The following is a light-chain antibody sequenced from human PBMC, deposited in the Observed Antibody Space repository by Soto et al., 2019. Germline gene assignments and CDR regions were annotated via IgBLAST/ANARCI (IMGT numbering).Light chain of an antibody. CDR2: DVS. Sequence: QSALTQPASVSGAPDKPTPSSATGTTGDVGGYNYVSWYQQHPGKAPKLMIYDVSNRPSGVSNRFSGSKSGNTASLTISGLQAEDEADYYCSSYTSSSTPVVFGGGTKLTVL. V-gene: IGLV2-14*01. CDR1: TGDVGGYNY. J-gene: IGLJ2*01. CDR3: SSYTSSSTPVV.